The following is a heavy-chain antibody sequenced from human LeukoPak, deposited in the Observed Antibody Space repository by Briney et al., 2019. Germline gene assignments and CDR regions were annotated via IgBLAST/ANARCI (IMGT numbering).Heavy chain of an antibody. J-gene: IGHJ4*02. V-gene: IGHV4-59*01. D-gene: IGHD5-24*01. Sequence: SETLSLTCTVSGGSISSYYWSWIRQPPGKGLEWIWYMYYSGSTNYNPSLKSRVTISIDTSKNQFSLKLGSVTAADTAVYYCASVGMATTLDFWGQGTLVTVSS. CDR2: MYYSGST. CDR3: ASVGMATTLDF. CDR1: GGSISSYY.